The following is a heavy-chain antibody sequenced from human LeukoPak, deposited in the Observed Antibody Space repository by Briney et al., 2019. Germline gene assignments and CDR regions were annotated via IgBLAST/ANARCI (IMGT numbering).Heavy chain of an antibody. D-gene: IGHD5-18*01. CDR2: FDVIDAKT. CDR1: GSSLTELS. Sequence: ASVTVSCTVSGSSLTELSLYWVRQAPGKGLGWLGGFDVIDAKTFYAQKFQGRVTMTEDSSTDTAYMELSSLRSDDTAFYYCAAGRPYSLLDYWGQGTLLTVSS. CDR3: AAGRPYSLLDY. J-gene: IGHJ4*02. V-gene: IGHV1-24*01.